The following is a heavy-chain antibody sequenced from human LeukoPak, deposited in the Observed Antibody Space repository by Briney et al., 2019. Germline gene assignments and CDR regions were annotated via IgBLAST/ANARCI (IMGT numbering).Heavy chain of an antibody. CDR2: ISGSGGST. J-gene: IGHJ3*02. CDR1: GFTFSSYA. V-gene: IGHV3-23*01. CDR3: AKDLGLDSSGYRDAFDI. D-gene: IGHD3-22*01. Sequence: GGSLRLSCAASGFTFSSYAMSWVRQAPGKGLEWVSAISGSGGSTYYADSVKGRFTISRDNSKNTLYLQMNSLRAEDTAVYYCAKDLGLDSSGYRDAFDIWGQGTMVTVSS.